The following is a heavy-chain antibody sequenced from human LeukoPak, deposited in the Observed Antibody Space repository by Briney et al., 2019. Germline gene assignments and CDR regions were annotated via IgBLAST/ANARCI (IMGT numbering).Heavy chain of an antibody. J-gene: IGHJ4*02. Sequence: ASVKVSCKASGYTFTSYDINWVRQATGQGLEWMGWMNPNSGNTGYAQKFQVRVTMTTDTSTSTAYMELRSLRSDDTAVYHCARVSGSYRGAIDYWGQGTLVTVSS. V-gene: IGHV1-8*01. CDR3: ARVSGSYRGAIDY. D-gene: IGHD1-26*01. CDR2: MNPNSGNT. CDR1: GYTFTSYD.